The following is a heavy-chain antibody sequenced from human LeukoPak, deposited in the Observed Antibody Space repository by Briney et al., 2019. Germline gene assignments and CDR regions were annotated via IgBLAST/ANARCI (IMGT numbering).Heavy chain of an antibody. Sequence: ASVKVSCKASGSTFTSHDINWVRQGTGQGLEWMGWMNPNSGNTGYAQKFQGRVTITRDTSISTAYMELSSLRSEDTAVYYCARGLGDLATNWFDPWGQGTLVTVSS. CDR3: ARGLGDLATNWFDP. V-gene: IGHV1-8*03. D-gene: IGHD3-16*01. CDR2: MNPNSGNT. J-gene: IGHJ5*02. CDR1: GSTFTSHD.